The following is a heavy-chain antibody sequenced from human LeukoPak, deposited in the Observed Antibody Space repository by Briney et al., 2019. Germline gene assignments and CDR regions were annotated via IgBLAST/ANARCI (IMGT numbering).Heavy chain of an antibody. CDR1: GYTFTSYY. V-gene: IGHV1-46*03. CDR2: INPSGGST. D-gene: IGHD1-7*01. Sequence: ASVKVSCKASGYTFTSYYMHWVRQAPGQGLEWMGIINPSGGSTSYAQKFQGRVTMTRDTSTSTVYMELSSLRSEDTAVYYCAREGHGPQNYYYYYYYMDVWGKGTTVTVSS. CDR3: AREGHGPQNYYYYYYYMDV. J-gene: IGHJ6*03.